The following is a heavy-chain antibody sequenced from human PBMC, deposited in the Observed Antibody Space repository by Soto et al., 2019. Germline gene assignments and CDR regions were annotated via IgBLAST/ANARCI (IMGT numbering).Heavy chain of an antibody. CDR1: GFTFSSYG. J-gene: IGHJ4*02. CDR2: ISYDGSNK. Sequence: QVQLVESGGGVVQPGRSLRLSCAASGFTFSSYGMHWVRQAPSKGLEWVAVISYDGSNKYYADSVKGRFTISRDNSKNTLYLQMNSLRAEDTAVYYCAKDRGGYLDYWGQGTLVTVSS. D-gene: IGHD3-10*01. CDR3: AKDRGGYLDY. V-gene: IGHV3-30*18.